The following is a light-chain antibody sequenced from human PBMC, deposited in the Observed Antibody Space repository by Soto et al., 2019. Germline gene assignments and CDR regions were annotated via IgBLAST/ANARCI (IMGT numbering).Light chain of an antibody. V-gene: IGKV1-5*01. Sequence: DIQMTQSPSTLSASVGDRVTITCRASQSISGWLAWYQQRPGKAPKLLVYDASNLQSGVPLRFSGTRSGTEFTLTIASLQPDDFATYYCQQYDRNPPWTFGQGTKVDIK. J-gene: IGKJ1*01. CDR1: QSISGW. CDR3: QQYDRNPPWT. CDR2: DAS.